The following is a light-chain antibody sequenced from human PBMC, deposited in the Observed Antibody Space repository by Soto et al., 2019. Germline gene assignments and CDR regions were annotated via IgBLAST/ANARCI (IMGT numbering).Light chain of an antibody. CDR3: QQYNNWPWT. V-gene: IGKV3-15*01. J-gene: IGKJ1*01. CDR2: GAS. CDR1: QSISDT. Sequence: EIVMTQSPATLSVSPGGRATLSCRASQSISDTLAWYQQKPGQAPRLLIHGASTRATGFPARFSCSGSGTDLTLTISSLQSEDFAVYYCQQYNNWPWTFGQGTKVEIK.